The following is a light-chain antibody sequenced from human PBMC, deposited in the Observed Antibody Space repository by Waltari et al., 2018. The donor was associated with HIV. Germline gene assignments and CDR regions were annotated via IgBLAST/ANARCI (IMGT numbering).Light chain of an antibody. CDR2: GAS. CDR1: QRVRSAS. V-gene: IGKV3-20*01. CDR3: QQYAASPLT. J-gene: IGKJ4*01. Sequence: IVLPQSPGTLSLSPGDRATLPCRASQRVRSASLAWYHQKPGQAPRLLIFGASSRAPGIPDRFSGSGAVTDFILTISRLEPEDCAVYYCQQYAASPLTFGGGTKVEIK.